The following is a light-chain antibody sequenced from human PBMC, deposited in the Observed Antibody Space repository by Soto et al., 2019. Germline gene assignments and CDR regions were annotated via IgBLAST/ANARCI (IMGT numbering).Light chain of an antibody. CDR3: QQFGSSPGFT. V-gene: IGKV3-20*01. CDR2: AAS. CDR1: QSINNRY. J-gene: IGKJ3*01. Sequence: EIVLTQSPGTLSLSPGERATLSCRASQSINNRYLAWYQQKPGQAPSLLIYAASSRATGTPDRFSGSGSGTDFTLTLSRLEPEDCAVYYCQQFGSSPGFTFGPGTKVDIK.